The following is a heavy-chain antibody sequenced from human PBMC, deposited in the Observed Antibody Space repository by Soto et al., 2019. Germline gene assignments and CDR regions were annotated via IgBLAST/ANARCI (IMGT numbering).Heavy chain of an antibody. V-gene: IGHV4-59*01. D-gene: IGHD3-16*01. CDR2: IYYSGST. CDR1: GGSISSYY. Sequence: PSETLSLTCTVSGGSISSYYWSWIRQPPGKGLEWIGYIYYSGSTNYNPSLKSRVTISVDTSKNQFSLKLSSVTAADTAVYYCARDSLSGADYWGQGTLVTVSS. J-gene: IGHJ4*02. CDR3: ARDSLSGADY.